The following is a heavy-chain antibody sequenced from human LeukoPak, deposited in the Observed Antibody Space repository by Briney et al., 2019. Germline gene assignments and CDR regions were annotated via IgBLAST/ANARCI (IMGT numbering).Heavy chain of an antibody. J-gene: IGHJ4*02. D-gene: IGHD5-18*01. Sequence: GGSLRLSCAASGFTFSRYWMTWIRQARGKALEWVANIKQDGSEKYYVDSVKGRFTISRDNAKNSLYLQMNSLRAEDTAVYYCARDTGGGYSCYDCWGQGTLVTVSS. CDR1: GFTFSRYW. CDR3: ARDTGGGYSCYDC. V-gene: IGHV3-7*01. CDR2: IKQDGSEK.